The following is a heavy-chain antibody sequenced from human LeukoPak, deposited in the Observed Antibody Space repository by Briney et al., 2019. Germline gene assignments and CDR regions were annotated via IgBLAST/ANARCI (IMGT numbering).Heavy chain of an antibody. CDR3: AREDGDYRTDY. J-gene: IGHJ4*02. Sequence: GGSLRLSCAASGFTFSSYQMNWVRQAPGKGLEWVSYISSSGRTIYYADSVKGRFTISRGNAKNSLYLQMNSLRAEDTAVYYCAREDGDYRTDYWGQGTLVTVSS. V-gene: IGHV3-48*03. CDR2: ISSSGRTI. D-gene: IGHD4-17*01. CDR1: GFTFSSYQ.